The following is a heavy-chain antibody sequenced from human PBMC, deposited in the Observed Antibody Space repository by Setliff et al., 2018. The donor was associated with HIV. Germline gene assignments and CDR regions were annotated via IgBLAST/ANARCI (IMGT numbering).Heavy chain of an antibody. Sequence: GGSLRLSCAASGFIFSDYGMHWVRQAPGKGLEWVAFIRYDGSKKQYGDSVKGRFTISRDYSKNTLYLQMNSLRIEDTAVYFCAKSFNSGPTNWNIDVWGTGTTVTVS. CDR3: AKSFNSGPTNWNIDV. V-gene: IGHV3-30*02. J-gene: IGHJ6*03. CDR1: GFIFSDYG. D-gene: IGHD1-20*01. CDR2: IRYDGSKK.